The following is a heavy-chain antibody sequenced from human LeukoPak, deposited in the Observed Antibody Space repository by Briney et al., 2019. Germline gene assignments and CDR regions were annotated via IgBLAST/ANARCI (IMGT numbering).Heavy chain of an antibody. J-gene: IGHJ6*02. CDR1: GGSNNTTTYY. CDR2: IYYSGST. V-gene: IGHV4-39*07. D-gene: IGHD4-17*01. Sequence: SETPSLTCTVSGGSNNTTTYYWGWIRQPPGKGLEWIGSIYYSGSTYYKSSLKSRVTISVDTSKNQFSLKLSSVTAADTAVYYCARVYGDYPPAEYYYYGMDVWGQGTTVTVSS. CDR3: ARVYGDYPPAEYYYYGMDV.